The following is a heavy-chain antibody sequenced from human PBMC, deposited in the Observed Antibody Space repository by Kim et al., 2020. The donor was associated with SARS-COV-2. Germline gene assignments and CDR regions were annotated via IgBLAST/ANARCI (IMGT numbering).Heavy chain of an antibody. CDR1: GFTFSSYD. V-gene: IGHV3-48*03. CDR3: ARDPGGLYYFDY. J-gene: IGHJ4*02. Sequence: GGSMRLSCAASGFTFSSYDMTWVRQAPGKGLEWVSYISSSGSAIYYADSVKGRFTISRDNAKNSLYLQMNSLRAEDAAVYYCARDPGGLYYFDYWGQGTL. D-gene: IGHD2-2*02. CDR2: ISSSGSAI.